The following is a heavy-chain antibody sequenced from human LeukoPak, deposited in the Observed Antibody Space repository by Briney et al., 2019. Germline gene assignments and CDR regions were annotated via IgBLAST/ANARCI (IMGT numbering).Heavy chain of an antibody. CDR3: ARLGYNSGYDSYFDY. CDR2: ISSSGSTI. D-gene: IGHD5-12*01. V-gene: IGHV3-48*03. J-gene: IGHJ4*02. CDR1: GFTFSSYE. Sequence: GGSLRLSCAASGFTFSSYEMNWVRQAPGKGLEWVSYISSSGSTIYYADSVKGRFTISRDNAKTSLYLQMNSLRAEDTAVYYCARLGYNSGYDSYFDYWGQGTLVTVSS.